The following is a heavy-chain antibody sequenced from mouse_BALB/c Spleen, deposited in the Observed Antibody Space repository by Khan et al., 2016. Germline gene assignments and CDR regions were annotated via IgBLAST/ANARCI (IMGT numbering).Heavy chain of an antibody. D-gene: IGHD1-1*01. J-gene: IGHJ4*01. V-gene: IGHV3-6*02. CDR2: ISYDGSE. CDR1: GYSITSGYY. Sequence: EVQLQESGPGLVKPSQSLSLTCSVTGYSITSGYYWNWIRQFPGNKLEWLGYISYDGSENYNPSLKNRISITRDTSKNQFFLKFNSVTSEDTATYYCAIEYYGRSDYYYARGNWGRGTSVTVSP. CDR3: AIEYYGRSDYYYARGN.